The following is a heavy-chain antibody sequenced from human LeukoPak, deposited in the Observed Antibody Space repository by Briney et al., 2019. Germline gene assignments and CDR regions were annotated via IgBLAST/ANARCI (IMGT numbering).Heavy chain of an antibody. D-gene: IGHD3-10*01. CDR2: ISGSGGST. CDR1: GFTFSSYA. Sequence: GGSLRLSCAASGFTFSSYAMSWVRQAPGKGLEWVSAISGSGGSTYYADSVKGRFTISRDNSKNTLYLQMNSLRAEGTAVYYCAKASSLWFGELFDAFDIWGQGTMVTVSS. V-gene: IGHV3-23*01. J-gene: IGHJ3*02. CDR3: AKASSLWFGELFDAFDI.